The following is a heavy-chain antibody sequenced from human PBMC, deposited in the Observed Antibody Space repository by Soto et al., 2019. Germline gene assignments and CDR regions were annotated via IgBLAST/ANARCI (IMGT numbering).Heavy chain of an antibody. Sequence: ASVKVSCKASGYTFTSYAMHWVRQAPGQRLEWMGWISAYNGNTNYAQKLQGRVTMTTDTSTSTAYMELRSLRSDDTAVYCCARDRQDIVVVPAAAAQDAFDIWGQGTMVTVSS. D-gene: IGHD2-2*01. CDR2: ISAYNGNT. CDR1: GYTFTSYA. CDR3: ARDRQDIVVVPAAAAQDAFDI. J-gene: IGHJ3*02. V-gene: IGHV1-18*01.